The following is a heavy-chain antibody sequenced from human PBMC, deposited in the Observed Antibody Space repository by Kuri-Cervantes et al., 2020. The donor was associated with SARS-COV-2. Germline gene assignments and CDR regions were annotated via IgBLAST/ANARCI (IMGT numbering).Heavy chain of an antibody. D-gene: IGHD1-1*01. CDR1: GYTFTNND. V-gene: IGHV1-8*02. CDR3: ATSPQGDWANWSFDI. J-gene: IGHJ3*02. Sequence: ASVQGYCKASGYTFTNNDINWARQASGQGLEWMGWMNPDTGNAGYAQKFQGRVNMTEDTSTDTAYMELSSLRSEDTAVYYCATSPQGDWANWSFDIWGQGTMVTVSS. CDR2: MNPDTGNA.